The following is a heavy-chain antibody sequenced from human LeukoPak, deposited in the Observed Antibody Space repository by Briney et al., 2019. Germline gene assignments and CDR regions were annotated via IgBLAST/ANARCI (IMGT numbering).Heavy chain of an antibody. CDR3: AREAMITFGGVIGHYFDY. CDR2: ISGYNGHT. Sequence: ASVKVSCKASGYTFTSYGISWVRQAPGQGLEWMGWISGYNGHTKYAQKFQGRVAMTTDTSTSTAYMELRSLTSDDTAVFYCAREAMITFGGVIGHYFDYWGQGTLVTVSS. CDR1: GYTFTSYG. J-gene: IGHJ4*02. V-gene: IGHV1-18*01. D-gene: IGHD3-16*02.